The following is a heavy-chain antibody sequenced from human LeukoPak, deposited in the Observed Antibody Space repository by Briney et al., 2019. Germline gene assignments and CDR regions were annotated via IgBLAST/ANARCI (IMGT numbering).Heavy chain of an antibody. CDR2: IWYDGSNK. V-gene: IGHV3-33*01. J-gene: IGHJ4*02. Sequence: PGGSLRLSCAASGFTFSSYGMHWVRQAPGKGLEWVAVIWYDGSNKYYADSVKGRFTISRDNSKNTLYLQMNSLRAEDTAVYYCARDVEERGLPRLDYWGQGTLVTVSS. D-gene: IGHD5-24*01. CDR3: ARDVEERGLPRLDY. CDR1: GFTFSSYG.